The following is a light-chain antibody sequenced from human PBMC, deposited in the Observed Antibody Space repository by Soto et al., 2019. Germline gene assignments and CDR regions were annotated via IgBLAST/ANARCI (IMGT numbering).Light chain of an antibody. CDR3: CSYTSSTSLI. Sequence: QSALTQPASVPGSPGQSITISCTGTSSDIGGYKYVSWYQQHPGKVPKLLIYDVNNRPSGVSDRFSGSKSGNTASLTISGLRAEDEAEYYCCSYTSSTSLIFGGGTKLTVL. J-gene: IGLJ2*01. V-gene: IGLV2-14*03. CDR2: DVN. CDR1: SSDIGGYKY.